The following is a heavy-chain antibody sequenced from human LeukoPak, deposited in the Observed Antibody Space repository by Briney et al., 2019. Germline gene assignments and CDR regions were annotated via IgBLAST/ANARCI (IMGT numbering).Heavy chain of an antibody. Sequence: GASVKVSCKAFGYTFTSNYMHWVRQAPGQGPEWMGVISPSVGSTTYAQKFQGRVTLTRDMSTSIDYLELSSLRYEDTAVYYCARDNSVRDEAWWLNPWGQGTLVAVSS. CDR1: GYTFTSNY. D-gene: IGHD5-24*01. J-gene: IGHJ5*02. V-gene: IGHV1-46*01. CDR2: ISPSVGST. CDR3: ARDNSVRDEAWWLNP.